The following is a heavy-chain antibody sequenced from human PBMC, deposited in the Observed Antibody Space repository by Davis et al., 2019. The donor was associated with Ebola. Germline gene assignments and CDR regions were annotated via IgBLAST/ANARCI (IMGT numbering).Heavy chain of an antibody. CDR3: ARASWFDP. CDR1: GFTFSSYW. CDR2: IKQDGSEK. V-gene: IGHV3-7*03. J-gene: IGHJ5*02. Sequence: GESLKISCAASGFTFSSYWMSWVRQAPGKGLEWVANIKQDGSEKYYVDSVKGRFTISRDNAKNLLYLQMNSLRAEDTAVYYCARASWFDPWGQGTLVTVSS.